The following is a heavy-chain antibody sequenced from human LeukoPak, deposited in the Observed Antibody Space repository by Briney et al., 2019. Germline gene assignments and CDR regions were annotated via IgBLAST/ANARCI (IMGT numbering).Heavy chain of an antibody. CDR2: IYYSGST. J-gene: IGHJ4*02. CDR1: GGSISSYY. V-gene: IGHV4-59*08. D-gene: IGHD3-10*01. CDR3: ARLSSTAITMVRGVTYFDY. Sequence: KTSETLSLTCTVSGGSISSYYWSWIRQPPGKGLEWIGYIYYSGSTNYNPSLKSRVTISVDTSENQFSLKLSSVTAADTAVYYCARLSSTAITMVRGVTYFDYWGQGTLVTVSS.